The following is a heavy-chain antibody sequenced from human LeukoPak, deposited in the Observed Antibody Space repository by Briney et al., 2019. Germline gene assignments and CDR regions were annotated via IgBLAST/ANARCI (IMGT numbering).Heavy chain of an antibody. V-gene: IGHV3-30*18. Sequence: GGSLRLSGEASGFTFSSYGIHWVRQAPGKGLEWVAVISYDGSNKYYADYVKGRFTISRDNSKTPLYLQMISLRAEDTAVYYCAKEPRYYYDSSGYYDYWGQGTLVTVSS. D-gene: IGHD3-22*01. CDR1: GFTFSSYG. CDR3: AKEPRYYYDSSGYYDY. CDR2: ISYDGSNK. J-gene: IGHJ4*02.